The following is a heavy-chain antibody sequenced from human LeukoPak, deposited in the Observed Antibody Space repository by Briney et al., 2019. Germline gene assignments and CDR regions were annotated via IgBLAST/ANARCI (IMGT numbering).Heavy chain of an antibody. Sequence: TSETLSLTCTVSGGSISSYYWSWIRQPPGKGLEWIGYIPYSGSTNYNPSLKSRVTISVDTSKNQFSLKLSSVTAADTAVYYCARVLVVVPTEWGPYHAFDIWGQRTMVTVSS. CDR3: ARVLVVVPTEWGPYHAFDI. J-gene: IGHJ3*02. CDR2: IPYSGST. D-gene: IGHD2-2*01. CDR1: GGSISSYY. V-gene: IGHV4-59*01.